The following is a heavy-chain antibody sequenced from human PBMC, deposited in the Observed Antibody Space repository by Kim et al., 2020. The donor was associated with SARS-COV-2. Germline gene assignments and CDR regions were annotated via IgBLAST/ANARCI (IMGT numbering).Heavy chain of an antibody. J-gene: IGHJ4*02. CDR1: GGSISSGDYY. CDR2: IYHSGSA. V-gene: IGHV4-30-4*01. D-gene: IGHD1-26*01. CDR3: ASSITLYSGCY. Sequence: SETLSLTCTVSGGSISSGDYYWNWIRQPPGKGLEWLGFIYHSGSAFYNESLKSRLAMSIDMSKNQFSLKLNSVTAADTAWYYCASSITLYSGCYWGQGTL.